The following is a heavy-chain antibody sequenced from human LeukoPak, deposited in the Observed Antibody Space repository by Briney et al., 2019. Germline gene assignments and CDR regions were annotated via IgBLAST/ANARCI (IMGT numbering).Heavy chain of an antibody. J-gene: IGHJ4*02. CDR2: ISYDGTNK. CDR3: AREGVGATGFDF. Sequence: GGSLRLSCAVSGFIFRAYSMHWVRQAQGQGLEWVALISYDGTNKHCADSVKGRFIISRDNSKDTLYLQMNSLRTEDTALFYCAREGVGATGFDFWGQGTPVTVSS. V-gene: IGHV3-30*04. CDR1: GFIFRAYS. D-gene: IGHD1-26*01.